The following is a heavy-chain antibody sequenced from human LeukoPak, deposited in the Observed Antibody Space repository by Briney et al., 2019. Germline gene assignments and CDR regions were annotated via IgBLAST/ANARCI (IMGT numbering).Heavy chain of an antibody. CDR1: GYTFTDYF. CDR3: ARDFERPDY. V-gene: IGHV1-2*06. J-gene: IGHJ4*02. Sequence: ASVKVSCKASGYTFTDYFIHWVRQAPGQGLEWMGRINPNSGGTNYAQKFQGRVTTTRDTSISTAYMELSRLRSDDTAVYYCARDFERPDYWGQGTLVTVSS. CDR2: INPNSGGT.